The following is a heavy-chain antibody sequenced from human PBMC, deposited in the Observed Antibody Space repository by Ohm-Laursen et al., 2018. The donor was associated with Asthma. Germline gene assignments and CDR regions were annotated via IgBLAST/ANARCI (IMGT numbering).Heavy chain of an antibody. V-gene: IGHV3-30-3*01. D-gene: IGHD4-17*01. J-gene: IGHJ4*02. CDR3: AKDTGDYTFDY. CDR1: GFTFSSYA. CDR2: ISYDGSNK. Sequence: SLRLSCTASGFTFSSYAMHWVRQAPGKGLEWVAVISYDGSNKYYADSVKGRFTISRDNSKNTLYLQMNSLRAEDTAVYYCAKDTGDYTFDYWGQGTLVTVSS.